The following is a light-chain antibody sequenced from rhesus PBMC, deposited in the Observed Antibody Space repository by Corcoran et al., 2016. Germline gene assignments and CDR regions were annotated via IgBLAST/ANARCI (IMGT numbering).Light chain of an antibody. Sequence: DIQMTQSPSSLSASVGDTVTITCRASQSFSSSLAWYQQKPGKAPKLLIYSASSLQSGVPSRFIGSKSGTDFTLTISSLQPEDIASEYCQQYYSDPPTFGGGTKVELK. J-gene: IGKJ4*01. CDR2: SAS. CDR1: QSFSSS. V-gene: IGKV1-46*01. CDR3: QQYYSDPPT.